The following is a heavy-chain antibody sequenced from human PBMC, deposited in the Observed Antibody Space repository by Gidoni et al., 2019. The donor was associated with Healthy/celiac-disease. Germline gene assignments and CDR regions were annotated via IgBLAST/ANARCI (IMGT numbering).Heavy chain of an antibody. CDR3: ARDSPSRDPGRIYYYYGMDV. CDR2: ISAYNGNT. V-gene: IGHV1-18*01. J-gene: IGHJ6*02. Sequence: QVQLVQSGAEVKKPGASVKVSCKASGYTFTSYGISWVRQAPGQGLEWMGWISAYNGNTNYAQKLQGRVTMTTDTSTSTAYMELRSLRSDDTAVYYCARDSPSRDPGRIYYYYGMDVWGQGTTVTVSS. CDR1: GYTFTSYG. D-gene: IGHD2-2*01.